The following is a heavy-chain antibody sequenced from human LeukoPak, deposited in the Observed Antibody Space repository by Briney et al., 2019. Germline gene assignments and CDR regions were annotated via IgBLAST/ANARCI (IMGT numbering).Heavy chain of an antibody. Sequence: KSSETLSLTCTVSGGSISSSSYYWGWIRQPPGKGLEWIGSIYYSGSTYYNPSLKSRVTISVDTSKNQFSLKLSSVTAADTAVYYCARQRYYDFWSGYYIVYFDYWGEGTLVTVSS. V-gene: IGHV4-39*01. CDR3: ARQRYYDFWSGYYIVYFDY. D-gene: IGHD3-3*01. J-gene: IGHJ4*02. CDR2: IYYSGST. CDR1: GGSISSSSYY.